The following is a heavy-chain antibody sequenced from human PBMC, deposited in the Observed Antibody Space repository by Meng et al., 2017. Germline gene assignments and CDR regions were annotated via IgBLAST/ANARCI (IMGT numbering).Heavy chain of an antibody. D-gene: IGHD2-21*02. Sequence: QVQLQESGPGLVKPSQTLSLTCTVSGGSISSGHYYWNWIRQPPGKGLEWIGYLYFSGSTHYNPSLKRQVIISLDTSKNQFSLKLSSVTAADTAVYYCDRRGADDGAFDPWGQGTLVTVSS. CDR2: LYFSGST. V-gene: IGHV4-30-4*01. CDR1: GGSISSGHYY. J-gene: IGHJ5*02. CDR3: DRRGADDGAFDP.